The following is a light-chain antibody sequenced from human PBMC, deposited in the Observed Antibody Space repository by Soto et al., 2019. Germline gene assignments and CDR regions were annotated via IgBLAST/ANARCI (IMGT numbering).Light chain of an antibody. Sequence: EIVLTQSPGTLSLSPGERATLSCRASQSVSRSYLAWYQQKPGQAPRLLIYDASSRATGIPDRFSGSGSGTDFTLTSSRLEPEDFAVYYCQQYGGSPRTFGQGTKVEIK. J-gene: IGKJ1*01. CDR1: QSVSRSY. CDR3: QQYGGSPRT. V-gene: IGKV3-20*01. CDR2: DAS.